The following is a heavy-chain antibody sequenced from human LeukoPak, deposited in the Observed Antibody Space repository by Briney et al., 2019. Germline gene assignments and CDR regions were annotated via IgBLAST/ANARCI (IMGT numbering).Heavy chain of an antibody. J-gene: IGHJ3*02. Sequence: SETLSLTCTVSGGSISSGDYYWSWIRQPPGNGLEWIGYIYYSGSTYYNPSLKSRVTISVDTSKNQCSLKLSSVTAAGTAVYYCARFELADAFDIWGQGTMVTVSS. CDR2: IYYSGST. CDR3: ARFELADAFDI. V-gene: IGHV4-30-4*08. CDR1: GGSISSGDYY. D-gene: IGHD6-13*01.